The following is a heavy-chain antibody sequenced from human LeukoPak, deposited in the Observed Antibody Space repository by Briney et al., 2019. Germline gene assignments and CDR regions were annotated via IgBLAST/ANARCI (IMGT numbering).Heavy chain of an antibody. CDR3: ARDYYGSGSYSYYFDY. Sequence: PLQSLSLTCTVAGGSISSGSYYWSWIRQPAGRGLEWIGRIYTSGSTNYNPSLKSRVTISVDTSKNQFSLKLSSVTAADTAVYYCARDYYGSGSYSYYFDYWGQGTLVTVSS. CDR1: GGSISSGSYY. V-gene: IGHV4-61*02. J-gene: IGHJ4*02. D-gene: IGHD3-10*01. CDR2: IYTSGST.